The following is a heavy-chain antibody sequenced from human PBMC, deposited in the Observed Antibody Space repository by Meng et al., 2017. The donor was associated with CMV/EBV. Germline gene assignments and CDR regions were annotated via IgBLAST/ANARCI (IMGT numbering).Heavy chain of an antibody. J-gene: IGHJ4*02. D-gene: IGHD5-18*01. Sequence: SCTASGYTFSGYFIPWIRPAPGHRLEWMGWINPNNRDTKYAERFQGRVTMTRDTSTNTVYMELDSLRFVDTAIYYCAKDESNGYTDYWGPGTLVTVSS. V-gene: IGHV1-2*02. CDR1: GYTFSGYF. CDR2: INPNNRDT. CDR3: AKDESNGYTDY.